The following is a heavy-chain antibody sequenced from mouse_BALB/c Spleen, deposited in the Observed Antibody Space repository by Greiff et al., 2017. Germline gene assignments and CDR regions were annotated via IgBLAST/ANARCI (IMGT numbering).Heavy chain of an antibody. CDR1: GFTFSDYY. CDR2: ISDGGSYT. CDR3: AREGGKDAMDY. D-gene: IGHD1-1*01. V-gene: IGHV5-4*02. Sequence: EVKLVESGGGLVKPGGSLKLSCAASGFTFSDYYMYWVRQTPEKRLEWVATISDGGSYTYYPDSVKGRFTISRDNAKNNLYLQMSSLKSEDTAMYYFAREGGKDAMDYWGQGTSVTVSS. J-gene: IGHJ4*01.